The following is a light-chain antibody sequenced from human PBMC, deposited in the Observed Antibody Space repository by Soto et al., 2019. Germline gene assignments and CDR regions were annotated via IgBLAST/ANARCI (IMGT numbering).Light chain of an antibody. Sequence: QSVLTQSPSASGTPGQRVTISCSGSRSNIGRNFVYWYQHVPGTAPRLLIQRNNERPSGVPDRFSGSKSGNTASLTVSGLQAEDEADYYCSSFAGSINYVFGTGTKLTVL. CDR2: RNN. CDR1: RSNIGRNF. CDR3: SSFAGSINYV. J-gene: IGLJ1*01. V-gene: IGLV1-47*01.